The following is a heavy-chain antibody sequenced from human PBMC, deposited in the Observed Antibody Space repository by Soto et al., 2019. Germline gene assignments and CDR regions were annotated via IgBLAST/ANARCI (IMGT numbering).Heavy chain of an antibody. D-gene: IGHD3-3*01. Sequence: APVKVSCKASGYIFTGLYIHWVRQAPGQGLEWLGWINPSSGGTNYAQRFQGRVTMTRDTSISTAYMELRRLRSDDTAVYYCAKDGESITLFGVVPTNTWFVPWGPGTLVTVFS. CDR1: GYIFTGLY. V-gene: IGHV1-2*02. CDR3: AKDGESITLFGVVPTNTWFVP. CDR2: INPSSGGT. J-gene: IGHJ5*02.